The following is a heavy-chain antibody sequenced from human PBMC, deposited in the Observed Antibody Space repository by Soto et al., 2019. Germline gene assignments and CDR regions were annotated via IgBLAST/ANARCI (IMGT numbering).Heavy chain of an antibody. J-gene: IGHJ4*02. D-gene: IGHD3-3*01. CDR2: INNSGAST. CDR3: AKVTIFGVVDY. CDR1: GFTFSRDA. V-gene: IGHV3-23*01. Sequence: EVQLLESGGGLVQPGGSLRLSCTASGFTFSRDAMSWVRQAPGKGLEWVATINNSGASTNYADSVKGRFTISRDNSKNTLYVQMSSLRATDTAVYYCAKVTIFGVVDYWGQGTMVTVSS.